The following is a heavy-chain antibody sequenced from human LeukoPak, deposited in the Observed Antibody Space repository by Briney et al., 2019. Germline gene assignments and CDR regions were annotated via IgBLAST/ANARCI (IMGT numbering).Heavy chain of an antibody. CDR3: ARDSLVVVPAATHYFYYYMDV. D-gene: IGHD2-2*01. J-gene: IGHJ6*03. CDR1: GGTFSSYA. CDR2: IIPIFGTA. V-gene: IGHV1-69*05. Sequence: SVKVSCKASGGTFSSYAISWVRQAPGQGLEWMGRIIPIFGTANYAQKFQGRVTITTDESTSTAYMELSSLRSEDTAVYYCARDSLVVVPAATHYFYYYMDVWGKGTTVTVSS.